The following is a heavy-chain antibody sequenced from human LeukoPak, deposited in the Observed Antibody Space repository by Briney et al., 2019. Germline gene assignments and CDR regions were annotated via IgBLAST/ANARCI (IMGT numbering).Heavy chain of an antibody. V-gene: IGHV3-11*01. CDR3: XRXASSWYY. Sequence: PGGSLRLSCAASGFTFSDYYMSWIRQAPGKGLEWVSYISSSGSTIYYADSVKGRFTISRANAKNSLYLQMNILRAEDTGVYYCXRXASSWYYWGXGTLVTVSS. J-gene: IGHJ4*02. D-gene: IGHD6-13*01. CDR1: GFTFSDYY. CDR2: ISSSGSTI.